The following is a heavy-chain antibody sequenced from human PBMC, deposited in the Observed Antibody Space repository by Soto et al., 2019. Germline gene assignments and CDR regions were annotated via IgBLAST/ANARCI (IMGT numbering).Heavy chain of an antibody. D-gene: IGHD1-1*01. V-gene: IGHV1-69*02. Sequence: QVQLVQSGAEVKKPGSSVKVSCKASGGTFSSYTISWVRQAPGQGLEWMGRIIPILGIANYAQKFQGRVTTTADKTTSTAYMELSSLRSEDTAVYYCARQLVGRAEDANTDAFDIWGQATMVTVSS. J-gene: IGHJ3*02. CDR3: ARQLVGRAEDANTDAFDI. CDR1: GGTFSSYT. CDR2: IIPILGIA.